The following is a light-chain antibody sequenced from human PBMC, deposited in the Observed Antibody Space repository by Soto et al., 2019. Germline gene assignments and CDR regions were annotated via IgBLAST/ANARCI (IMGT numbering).Light chain of an antibody. J-gene: IGLJ3*02. V-gene: IGLV2-14*01. CDR1: SSDVGGYNY. CDR2: EVN. CDR3: SSYTSSSTQV. Sequence: QSALTQPASVSGSPGQSITISCTGTSSDVGGYNYVSWYQQHPGKVPKLMIYEVNNRPSGVSNRFSGSKSGNTASLTISWLQAEDEADYYCSSYTSSSTQVLGGGTKLTVL.